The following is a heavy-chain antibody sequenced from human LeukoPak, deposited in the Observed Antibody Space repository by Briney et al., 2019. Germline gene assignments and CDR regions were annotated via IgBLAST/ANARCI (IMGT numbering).Heavy chain of an antibody. D-gene: IGHD2/OR15-2a*01. CDR3: ARGQFLIDY. V-gene: IGHV3-48*01. J-gene: IGHJ4*02. CDR2: ISTSSSTI. CDR1: GFTFSTYA. Sequence: PGESLRLSCAASGFTFSTYAMNWVRQAPGKGLEWISYISTSSSTIYYAGSVKGRFTISRDNAKNSLFLQMNSLRAEDTAVYYCARGQFLIDYWGQGTLVTVSS.